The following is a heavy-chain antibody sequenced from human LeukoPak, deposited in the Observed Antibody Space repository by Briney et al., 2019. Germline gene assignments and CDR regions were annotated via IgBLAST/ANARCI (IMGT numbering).Heavy chain of an antibody. D-gene: IGHD5-18*01. CDR1: GYTFTGYY. CDR3: ARDSSGYPELWGFDY. CDR2: INPNSGGT. J-gene: IGHJ4*02. Sequence: EASVKVSCKASGYTFTGYYMHWVRQAPGQGLEWMGWINPNSGGTHYAQKFQGRVTMTRDTSISTAYMELSRLRSDDTAVYYCARDSSGYPELWGFDYWGQGTLVTVSS. V-gene: IGHV1-2*02.